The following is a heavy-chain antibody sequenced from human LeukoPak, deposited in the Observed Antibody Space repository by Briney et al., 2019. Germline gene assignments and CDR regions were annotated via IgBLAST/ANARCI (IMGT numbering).Heavy chain of an antibody. D-gene: IGHD3-10*01. J-gene: IGHJ6*03. CDR1: GGTFSSYA. V-gene: IGHV1-69*05. CDR3: ARGSMVRGVNRRYYYYYMDV. CDR2: IIPIFGTA. Sequence: SVKVSCKASGGTFSSYAISWVRQAPGQRLEWMGGIIPIFGTANYAQKFQGRVTITTDESTSTAYTELSSLRSEDTAVYYCARGSMVRGVNRRYYYYYMDVWGKGTTVTVSS.